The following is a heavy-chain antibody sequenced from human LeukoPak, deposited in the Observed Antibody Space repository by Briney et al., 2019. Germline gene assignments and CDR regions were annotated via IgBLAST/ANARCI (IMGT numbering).Heavy chain of an antibody. Sequence: GASVKVSCKASGYTFTSYGISWVRQAPGQGLEWMGWISAYNGNTNYAQKLQGRVTMTRNTSISTAYMELSSLRSEDTAVYYCARVPQLGTYYDFWSGYQTTEIGWFDPWGQGTLVTVSS. D-gene: IGHD3-3*01. J-gene: IGHJ5*02. CDR2: ISAYNGNT. V-gene: IGHV1-18*01. CDR3: ARVPQLGTYYDFWSGYQTTEIGWFDP. CDR1: GYTFTSYG.